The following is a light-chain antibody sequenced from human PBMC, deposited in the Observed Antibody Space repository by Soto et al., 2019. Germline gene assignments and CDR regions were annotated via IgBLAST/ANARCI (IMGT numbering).Light chain of an antibody. CDR3: SSYTSDGTPNYV. CDR2: EVY. Sequence: QSVLTQPASVSGSPGQSITISCTGTSSDVGGYNYVSWYQQHPGKAPKPMIFEVYNRPSGVSNRFSGSKSGNTATLTISGLQTEDEADYFFSSYTSDGTPNYVFGTGTKVTVL. J-gene: IGLJ1*01. CDR1: SSDVGGYNY. V-gene: IGLV2-14*01.